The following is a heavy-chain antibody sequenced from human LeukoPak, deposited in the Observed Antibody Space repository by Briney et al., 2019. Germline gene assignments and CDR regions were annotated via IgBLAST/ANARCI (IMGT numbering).Heavy chain of an antibody. V-gene: IGHV1-69*13. CDR3: ARGGSGSYYVNWFDP. J-gene: IGHJ5*02. CDR1: GGTFSSYA. D-gene: IGHD3-10*01. CDR2: IIPIFGTA. Sequence: ASVKVSCKASGGTFSSYAISWVRQAPGQGLEWMGGIIPIFGTANYAQKFQGRVTITADESTSTAYMELSSLRSEDTAVYYCARGGSGSYYVNWFDPWGQGTLVTVSS.